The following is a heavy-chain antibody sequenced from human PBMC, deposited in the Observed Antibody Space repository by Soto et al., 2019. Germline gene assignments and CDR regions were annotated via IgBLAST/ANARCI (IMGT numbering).Heavy chain of an antibody. CDR2: INHSGST. CDR1: GGSFSGYY. D-gene: IGHD7-27*01. Sequence: QVQLQQWGAGLLKPSETLSLTCAVYGGSFSGYYWNWIRQPPGKGLEWIGEINHSGSTNYNPSLKSRVTISVVTSKNQFSLKLSSVTAADTAVYYCARGWGRIFDYWGQGTLVTVSS. CDR3: ARGWGRIFDY. J-gene: IGHJ4*02. V-gene: IGHV4-34*01.